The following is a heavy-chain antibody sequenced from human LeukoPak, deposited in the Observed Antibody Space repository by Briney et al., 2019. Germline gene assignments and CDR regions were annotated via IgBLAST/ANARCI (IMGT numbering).Heavy chain of an antibody. J-gene: IGHJ4*02. Sequence: GGSLRLSCAASGFTFDDYGMSWVRQAPGKGLVGVSGINWNGGSTGYADSVKGRFTISRDNAKNSLYLQMNSLRAEDTALYYCARDRPPGYCSSTSCYEFDYWGQGTLVTVSS. CDR3: ARDRPPGYCSSTSCYEFDY. V-gene: IGHV3-20*04. CDR1: GFTFDDYG. D-gene: IGHD2-2*01. CDR2: INWNGGST.